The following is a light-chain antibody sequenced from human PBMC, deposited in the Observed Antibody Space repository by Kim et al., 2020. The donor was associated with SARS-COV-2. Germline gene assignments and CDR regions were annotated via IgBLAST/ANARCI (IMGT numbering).Light chain of an antibody. CDR3: SSYTGSRSYV. J-gene: IGLJ1*01. CDR2: NVS. CDR1: SSDVGAYNY. V-gene: IGLV2-14*03. Sequence: GQSITISCSGTSSDVGAYNYVSWYQHYPGKTPNLMIFNVSQRPSGVSDRFSGSKSGNTASLTISGLQGDDEADYFCSSYTGSRSYVFGTGTKVTVL.